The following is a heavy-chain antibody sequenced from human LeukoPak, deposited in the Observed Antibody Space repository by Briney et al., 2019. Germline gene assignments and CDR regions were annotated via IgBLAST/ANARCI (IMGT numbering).Heavy chain of an antibody. J-gene: IGHJ3*01. CDR3: ARPIVVVPLRAFDL. V-gene: IGHV3-48*04. CDR2: ISSSSSTI. CDR1: GFTFSSYS. Sequence: GGSLRLSCAASGFTFSSYSMNWVRQAPGKGLEWVSYISSSSSTIYYADSVKGRFTISRDNAKNSLYLQMNSLRAEDTAVYYCARPIVVVPLRAFDLWGQGTMVTVSS. D-gene: IGHD2-21*01.